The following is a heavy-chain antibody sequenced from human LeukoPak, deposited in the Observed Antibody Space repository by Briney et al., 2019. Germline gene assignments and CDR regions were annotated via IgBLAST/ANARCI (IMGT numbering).Heavy chain of an antibody. J-gene: IGHJ4*02. CDR1: GYSISSGYY. Sequence: PSETLSLTCAVSGYSISSGYYWGWIRQPPGKGLEWIGSIYHSGSTYYNPSLKSRVTISVDTSKNQFSLKLSSVTAADTAVYYCARRAYGYYGSGSYFWFDYWGQGTLVTVSS. V-gene: IGHV4-38-2*01. D-gene: IGHD3-10*01. CDR3: ARRAYGYYGSGSYFWFDY. CDR2: IYHSGST.